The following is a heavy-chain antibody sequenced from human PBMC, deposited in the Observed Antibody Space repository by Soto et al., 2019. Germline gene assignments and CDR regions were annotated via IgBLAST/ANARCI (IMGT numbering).Heavy chain of an antibody. CDR3: TIVSWSGEVFDI. J-gene: IGHJ3*02. V-gene: IGHV1-69*02. CDR1: GGTFSTYS. Sequence: QVQLVQSGAEVKKPGSSVKVSCKDSGGTFSTYSRFWVRQATGQGLEWMGRIIPMLGVRNYAPRFQDRVTIIADKSTATVHMELSSLRSEDTALYYYTIVSWSGEVFDIWGQGTMVTVSS. D-gene: IGHD2-15*01. CDR2: IIPMLGVR.